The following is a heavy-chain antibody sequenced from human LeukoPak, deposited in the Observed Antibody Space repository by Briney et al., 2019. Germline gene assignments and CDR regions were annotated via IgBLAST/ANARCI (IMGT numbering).Heavy chain of an antibody. V-gene: IGHV4-38-2*02. CDR2: IYHSGTT. CDR3: ARTWHYDSTDYFPFDY. J-gene: IGHJ4*02. D-gene: IGHD3-22*01. CDR1: DYSISSGYY. Sequence: PSETLSLTCTVSDYSISSGYYWGWIRQPPGKGLEWIASIYHSGTTSYNPSPKSRVTISVDTSKNQFSLNLSSVTAADTAVYYCARTWHYDSTDYFPFDYWGQGILVTVSS.